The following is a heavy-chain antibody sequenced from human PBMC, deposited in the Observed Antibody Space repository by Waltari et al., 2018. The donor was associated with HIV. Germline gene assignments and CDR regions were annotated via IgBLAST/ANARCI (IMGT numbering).Heavy chain of an antibody. V-gene: IGHV3-48*01. CDR3: ARCETVVTPFINKYLGLDV. Sequence: QLVESGGKLVHPGGSLRLACLASGFPSRVYSMTWVRQGPGKGLEWVAYISATGTTIFYANSVKGRFTVSRDNVENSLYLDMSSLRAEDTGDYYCARCETVVTPFINKYLGLDVWGPGTTVTVSS. J-gene: IGHJ6*02. CDR1: GFPSRVYS. D-gene: IGHD2-15*01. CDR2: ISATGTTI.